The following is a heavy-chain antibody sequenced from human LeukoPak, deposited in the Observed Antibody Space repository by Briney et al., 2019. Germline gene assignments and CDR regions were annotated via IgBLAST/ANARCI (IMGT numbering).Heavy chain of an antibody. CDR1: GGSISSSSYY. CDR3: AREVYDSSGYSPEFDY. Sequence: PSETLSLTCTVSGGSISSSSYYWSWIRQPPGKGLEWIGYIYYSGSTNYNPSLKSRVTISVDTSKNQFSLKLSSVTAADTAVYYCAREVYDSSGYSPEFDYWGQGTLVTVSS. V-gene: IGHV4-61*01. CDR2: IYYSGST. D-gene: IGHD3-22*01. J-gene: IGHJ4*02.